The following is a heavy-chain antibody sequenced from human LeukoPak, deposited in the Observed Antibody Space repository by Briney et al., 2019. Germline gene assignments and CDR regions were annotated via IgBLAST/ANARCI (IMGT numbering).Heavy chain of an antibody. V-gene: IGHV3-53*01. Sequence: GGSLRLSCAASGLTVSSNYMTWVRQAPGKGLEWVSVIYSGGSTHYADSVKGRFTISRDNSKNTLYLQMDTLRAEDTAVYYCARVDTAVVGYYYGMDVWGQGTTVTVSS. CDR1: GLTVSSNY. CDR3: ARVDTAVVGYYYGMDV. D-gene: IGHD5-18*01. CDR2: IYSGGST. J-gene: IGHJ6*02.